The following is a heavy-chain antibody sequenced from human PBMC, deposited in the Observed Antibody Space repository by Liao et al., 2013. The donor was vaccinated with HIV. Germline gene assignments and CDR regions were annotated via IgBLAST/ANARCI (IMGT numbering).Heavy chain of an antibody. Sequence: QLQLQESGPGLVKPSETVVLTCTVSGDSISSSGFYWGWIRQPPGKGLEWIGNFYSSGSSIYNPSLKSRLVISADTSKNELSLKLKSVTDADTAVYYCARKGVGIDAFDVWGQGTLITVS. V-gene: IGHV4-39*07. CDR1: GDSISSSGFY. D-gene: IGHD3-10*01. CDR3: ARKGVGIDAFDV. CDR2: FYSSGSS. J-gene: IGHJ3*01.